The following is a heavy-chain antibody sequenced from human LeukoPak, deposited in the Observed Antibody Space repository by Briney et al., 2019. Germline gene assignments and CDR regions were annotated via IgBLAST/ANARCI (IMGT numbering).Heavy chain of an antibody. V-gene: IGHV3-7*01. CDR2: IKEDGSEK. Sequence: GGSLRLSCAASGFTFSTYWMSWVRQAPGKGLEWVANIKEDGSEKYYEDSVKGRFTISRDNAKNSLYLQMNSLRAEDTAVCYCARDSSGYQWGQGTLVTVSS. D-gene: IGHD3-22*01. CDR3: ARDSSGYQ. CDR1: GFTFSTYW. J-gene: IGHJ4*02.